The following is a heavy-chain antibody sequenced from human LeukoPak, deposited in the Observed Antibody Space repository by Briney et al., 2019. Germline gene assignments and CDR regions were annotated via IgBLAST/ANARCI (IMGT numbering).Heavy chain of an antibody. D-gene: IGHD5-12*01. CDR1: GYNFTKYW. CDR2: IYPGDSDS. V-gene: IGHV5-51*01. CDR3: ARLGYSAYPSGEFDY. J-gene: IGHJ4*02. Sequence: GESLKISCKGSGYNFTKYWIGWVRQMPGKGLEWMGNIYPGDSDSRYSPSFQGQVTISADKSVTTAYLQWSSLKASDTAIYYCARLGYSAYPSGEFDYWGQGTQVTVSS.